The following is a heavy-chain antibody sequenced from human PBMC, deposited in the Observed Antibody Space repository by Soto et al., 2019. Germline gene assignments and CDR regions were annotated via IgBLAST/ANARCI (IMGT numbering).Heavy chain of an antibody. CDR2: IKSKTDGGTT. J-gene: IGHJ5*02. CDR3: TTGYYGGFDP. CDR1: GFTFSNAW. Sequence: EVQLVESGGGLVKPGGSLRLSCAASGFTFSNAWITWVRQAPGKGLEWVGRIKSKTDGGTTDYAAPVKGRFTISRDDSKNTFDLQMNSLKTEDTAVYYCTTGYYGGFDPWGQGNLVTVSS. D-gene: IGHD3-10*01. V-gene: IGHV3-15*01.